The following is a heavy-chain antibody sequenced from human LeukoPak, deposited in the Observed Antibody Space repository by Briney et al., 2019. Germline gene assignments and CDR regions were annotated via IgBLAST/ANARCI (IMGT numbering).Heavy chain of an antibody. J-gene: IGHJ4*02. V-gene: IGHV4-59*08. CDR3: ARKLDSITYYFDY. CDR1: GGSISSYY. CDR2: IYYSGST. Sequence: SETLSLTCTVSGGSISSYYLSWIRQPPGKGLEWIGYIYYSGSTNYNPSLKSRVTISVDTPKNQFSLKLSSVTAADTAVYYCARKLDSITYYFDYWGQGTLVTVSS. D-gene: IGHD4-11*01.